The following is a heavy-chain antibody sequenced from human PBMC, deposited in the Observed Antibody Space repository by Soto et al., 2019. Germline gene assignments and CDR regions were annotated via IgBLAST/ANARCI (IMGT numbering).Heavy chain of an antibody. CDR2: ISGSGGST. D-gene: IGHD2-8*01. CDR1: GFTFSSYA. CDR3: AKDLPYCTNGVCYLGYYYYGMDV. J-gene: IGHJ6*02. Sequence: EVQLLESGGGLVQPGGSLRLSCAASGFTFSSYAMSWVRQAPGKGLEWVSAISGSGGSTYYADSVKGRFTISRDNSKNTLYLQMNSLRAEDTAVYYCAKDLPYCTNGVCYLGYYYYGMDVWGQGTTVTVSS. V-gene: IGHV3-23*01.